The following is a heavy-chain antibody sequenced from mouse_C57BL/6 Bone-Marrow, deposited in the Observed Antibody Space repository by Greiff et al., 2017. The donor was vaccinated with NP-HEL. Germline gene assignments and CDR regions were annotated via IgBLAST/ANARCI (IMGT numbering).Heavy chain of an antibody. CDR2: IYPGGGYT. J-gene: IGHJ4*01. CDR3: ARRYYYAMDY. V-gene: IGHV1-63*01. CDR1: GYTFTNYW. Sequence: VKLVESGAELVRPGTSVKMSCKASGYTFTNYWIGWAKQRPGHGLEWIGDIYPGGGYTNYNEKFKGKATLTADKSSSTAYMQFSSLTSEDSAIYYCARRYYYAMDYWGQGTSVTVSS.